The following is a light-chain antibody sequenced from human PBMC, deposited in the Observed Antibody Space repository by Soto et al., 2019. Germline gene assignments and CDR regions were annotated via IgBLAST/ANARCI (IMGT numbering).Light chain of an antibody. V-gene: IGKV1-5*01. J-gene: IGKJ4*01. CDR1: QSITTL. CDR2: DVS. Sequence: DIQMTQSPSTLSASVGDRVTVTCRASQSITTLLAWYQQKPGKAPYLLIYDVSNLESGVPSRFSGSGSGTEFTLTISGPQPDDFAPSYCQQYHSTTLTFGGGTKVEIK. CDR3: QQYHSTTLT.